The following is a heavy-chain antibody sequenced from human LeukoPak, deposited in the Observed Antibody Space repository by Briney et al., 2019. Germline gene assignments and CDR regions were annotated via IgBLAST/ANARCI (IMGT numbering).Heavy chain of an antibody. CDR2: INHSGST. D-gene: IGHD3-3*01. Sequence: SETLSLTCAVYGGSFSGYYWSWIRQPPGKGLEWIGEINHSGSTNYNPSLKSRVTISVDTSKNQFSLKLSSVTAADTAVYYCARHGELRLLEWPKSNWFDPWGQGTLVTVSS. CDR3: ARHGELRLLEWPKSNWFDP. V-gene: IGHV4-34*01. J-gene: IGHJ5*02. CDR1: GGSFSGYY.